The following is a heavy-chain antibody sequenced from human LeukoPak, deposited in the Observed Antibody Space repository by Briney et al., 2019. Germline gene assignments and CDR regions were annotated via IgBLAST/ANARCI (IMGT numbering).Heavy chain of an antibody. V-gene: IGHV4-34*01. D-gene: IGHD5-18*01. J-gene: IGHJ3*02. CDR1: GGSFSGYY. CDR3: ARGCPSGGYSYGYRIRAFDI. CDR2: INHSGST. Sequence: KPSETLSLTCAVYGGSFSGYYWSWIRQPPGKGLEWIGEINHSGSTNYNPTLKSRVTVTGGTSKNQFSLKLSSVTAAGTAVYYCARGCPSGGYSYGYRIRAFDIWGQGTMVTVSS.